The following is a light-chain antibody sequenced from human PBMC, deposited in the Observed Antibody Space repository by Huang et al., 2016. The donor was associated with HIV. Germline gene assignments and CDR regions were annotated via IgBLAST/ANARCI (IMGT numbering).Light chain of an antibody. Sequence: DIVMTQSPDSLAVSPGERATINCKSSQSLLYSLSKKNYLAWFKQKPGRPTKLLIYLAATRESGVPERCSCSGSGTDFTLTINNLQAEDVAVYFCLQYYSVPQTFGHGTKVEIK. J-gene: IGKJ1*01. CDR3: LQYYSVPQT. V-gene: IGKV4-1*01. CDR2: LAA. CDR1: QSLLYSLSKKNY.